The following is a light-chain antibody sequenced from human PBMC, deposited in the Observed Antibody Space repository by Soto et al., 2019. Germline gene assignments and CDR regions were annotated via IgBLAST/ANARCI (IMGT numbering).Light chain of an antibody. CDR3: LQDYNHPWT. Sequence: IQMTQSPSSLSASVGDRVTITCRASQDIRNDLGWYQEKVGQAPKLLIYAASNLQSGVPSRFSGSGSGTDFTLTISSLLPEDFATYYCLQDYNHPWTFGQGTKVEI. V-gene: IGKV1-6*01. CDR2: AAS. J-gene: IGKJ1*01. CDR1: QDIRND.